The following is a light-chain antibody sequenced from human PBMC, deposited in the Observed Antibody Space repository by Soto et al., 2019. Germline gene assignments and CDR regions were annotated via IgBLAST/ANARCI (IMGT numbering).Light chain of an antibody. J-gene: IGKJ1*01. CDR2: GAS. Sequence: EIVLTQSPGTLSLSPGERATLSCRASQSVGGSYLAWYQQKPGQAPRLLIYGASTRATGIPARFSGSGSGTEFTLTISSLQPDDFATYYCQRYATYSPTFGQGTKVDIK. CDR1: QSVGGSY. CDR3: QRYATYSPT. V-gene: IGKV3-20*01.